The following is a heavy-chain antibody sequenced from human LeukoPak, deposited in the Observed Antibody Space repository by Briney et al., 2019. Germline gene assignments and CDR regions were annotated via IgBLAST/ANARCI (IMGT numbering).Heavy chain of an antibody. CDR2: MNPNSGNT. V-gene: IGHV1-8*01. D-gene: IGHD3-3*01. Sequence: ASVKVSCKASGYTFTSYDINWVRHATGQGLEWMGWMNPNSGNTGYAQKFQGRVTMTRNTSISTAYMELSSLRSEDTAVYYCARAPRITIFGVVTYYMDVWGKGTTVTVSS. CDR3: ARAPRITIFGVVTYYMDV. CDR1: GYTFTSYD. J-gene: IGHJ6*03.